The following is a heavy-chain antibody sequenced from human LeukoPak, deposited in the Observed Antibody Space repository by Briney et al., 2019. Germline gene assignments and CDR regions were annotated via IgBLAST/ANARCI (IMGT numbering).Heavy chain of an antibody. CDR3: AGERNCGGDCYQGSWFDP. V-gene: IGHV3-48*03. Sequence: GGSLRLSCAVSGFTFNSHEMHWVRQAPGKGLDWVSYITSSGGITYYADSVKGRFTVSRDNAKNSLYLQMNSLRAEDTAVYYCAGERNCGGDCYQGSWFDPWGQGTLVTVSS. CDR1: GFTFNSHE. J-gene: IGHJ5*02. D-gene: IGHD2-21*02. CDR2: ITSSGGIT.